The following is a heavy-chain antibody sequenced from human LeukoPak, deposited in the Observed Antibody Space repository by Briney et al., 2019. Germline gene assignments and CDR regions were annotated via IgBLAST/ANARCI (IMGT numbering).Heavy chain of an antibody. CDR2: IKQDGSEK. CDR1: GFTFSSYW. CDR3: ARDTDYYGSGSYYGNDY. Sequence: GGSLRLSCAASGFTFSSYWMSWVRQAPGKGLEWVANIKQDGSEKYYVDSVKGRLTISRDNAKNSLYLQMNSLRAEDTAVYYCARDTDYYGSGSYYGNDYWGQGTLVTVSS. D-gene: IGHD3-10*01. V-gene: IGHV3-7*01. J-gene: IGHJ4*02.